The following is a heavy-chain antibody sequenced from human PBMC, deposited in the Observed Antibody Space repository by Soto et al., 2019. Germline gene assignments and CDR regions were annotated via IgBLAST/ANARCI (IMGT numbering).Heavy chain of an antibody. Sequence: SDTLSLTCAVYGGSFGAYSWTWIRQTPGTGLEWIGEINHSGTTNYNPSLKSRVTISVDTSKNQFSLKLTSVTAADTAVYYCARDKITGLFDYWGQGTLVTVSS. CDR3: ARDKITGLFDY. D-gene: IGHD2-8*02. V-gene: IGHV4-34*01. CDR1: GGSFGAYS. CDR2: INHSGTT. J-gene: IGHJ4*02.